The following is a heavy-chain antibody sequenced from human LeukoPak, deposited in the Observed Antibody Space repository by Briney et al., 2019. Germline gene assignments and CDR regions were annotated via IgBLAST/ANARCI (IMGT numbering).Heavy chain of an antibody. CDR3: TRDHALWSNCFDY. D-gene: IGHD2/OR15-2a*01. Sequence: SVKVSFKASGGTFSSYAISWVRQAPGQGLEWMGGIIPIFGTANYAQKFQGRVTITADESTSTAYMELSSLRSEDTAVYYCTRDHALWSNCFDYWGQGTLVTVSS. CDR2: IIPIFGTA. J-gene: IGHJ4*02. V-gene: IGHV1-69*13. CDR1: GGTFSSYA.